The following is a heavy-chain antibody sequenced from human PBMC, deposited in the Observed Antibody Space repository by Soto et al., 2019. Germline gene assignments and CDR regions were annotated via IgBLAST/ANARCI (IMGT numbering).Heavy chain of an antibody. CDR1: GYTFTSYG. CDR2: ISAYNGNT. J-gene: IGHJ5*02. D-gene: IGHD2-8*01. CDR3: AREDKEDIILMMYANEPSNWSDP. Sequence: ASVKVSCKASGYTFTSYGISWVRQAPGQGLEWMGWISAYNGNTNYAQKLQGRVTMTTDTSTSTAYMELRSLRSDDTAVYYCAREDKEDIILMMYANEPSNWSDPWGQGTLVTVSS. V-gene: IGHV1-18*01.